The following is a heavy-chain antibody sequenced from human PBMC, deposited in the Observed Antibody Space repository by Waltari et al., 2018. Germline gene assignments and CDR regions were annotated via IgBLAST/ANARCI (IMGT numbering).Heavy chain of an antibody. Sequence: VQLVESGGAFVQPGDSLRLSCETSGFMFSWYSVYWVRQAPGKGPGCFSYITAKSNIISASLSVKGRVTISRDSAEKSLCMQMNSLRDEDTAFYYCARDHDWAFDHLGPGTLVTVSS. CDR3: ARDHDWAFDH. J-gene: IGHJ4*02. V-gene: IGHV3-48*02. D-gene: IGHD3-16*01. CDR1: GFMFSWYS. CDR2: ITAKSNII.